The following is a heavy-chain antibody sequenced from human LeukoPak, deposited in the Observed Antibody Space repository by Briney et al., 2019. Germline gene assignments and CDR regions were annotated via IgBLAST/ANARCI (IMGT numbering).Heavy chain of an antibody. CDR2: INPNSGGT. Sequence: ASVKVSCKVSGYTFTTYAMHWVRQAPGQGLEWMGWINPNSGGTNYAQKFQGWVTMTRDTSISTAYMELSRLRSDDTAVYYCARGARITIFGVASRWYFQHWGQGTLVTVSS. J-gene: IGHJ1*01. V-gene: IGHV1-2*04. D-gene: IGHD3-3*01. CDR1: GYTFTTYA. CDR3: ARGARITIFGVASRWYFQH.